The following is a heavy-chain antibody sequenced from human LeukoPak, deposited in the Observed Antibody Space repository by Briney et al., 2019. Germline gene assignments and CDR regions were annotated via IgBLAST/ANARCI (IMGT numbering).Heavy chain of an antibody. CDR2: ISSSSSTI. J-gene: IGHJ4*02. CDR1: GFTFSSYS. Sequence: GGSLRLSCAASGFTFSSYSMNWVRQAPGQGREWVSYISSSSSTIYYADSVTGRFTISCANAKNSLYLQLNSLRAEDTAVYYCARDSSDYDFWSGYYISYCGQGTLVTVSS. D-gene: IGHD3-3*01. V-gene: IGHV3-48*01. CDR3: ARDSSDYDFWSGYYISY.